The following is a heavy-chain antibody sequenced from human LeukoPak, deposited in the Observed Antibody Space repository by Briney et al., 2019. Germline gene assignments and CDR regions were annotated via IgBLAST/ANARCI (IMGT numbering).Heavy chain of an antibody. V-gene: IGHV4-59*01. CDR1: GGSISSYF. J-gene: IGHJ4*02. CDR3: ARSLHRSHNFDY. CDR2: VYYSGST. Sequence: SETLSLTCTVSGGSISSYFWSWIRQPPGKGLEWIGYVYYSGSTNYNPSLNSRVTISVDTSKNQFSLKLNSVTATDTAVYYCARSLHRSHNFDYWGQGTLVTVSS.